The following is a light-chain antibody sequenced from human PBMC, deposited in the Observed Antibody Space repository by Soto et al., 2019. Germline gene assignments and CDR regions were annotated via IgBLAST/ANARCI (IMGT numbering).Light chain of an antibody. V-gene: IGLV1-40*01. J-gene: IGLJ2*01. CDR2: GNS. CDR1: SSNIGAGYD. Sequence: QSVLTQPPSVSGAPGQRVTISCTGSSSNIGAGYDVHWYQQLPGTAPKLLIYGNSNRPSGVPDRFSGSKSGASASLASTGLQDEAEDDYYCQSYDSSLSGSKFGGGTKLTVL. CDR3: QSYDSSLSGSK.